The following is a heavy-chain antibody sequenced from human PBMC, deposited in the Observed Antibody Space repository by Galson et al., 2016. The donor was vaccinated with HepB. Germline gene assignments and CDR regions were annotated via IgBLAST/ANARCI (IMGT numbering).Heavy chain of an antibody. J-gene: IGHJ4*02. Sequence: SLRLSCAASGFIFNNFGMHWVRQAPGKGLEWVAVISPDGSKIYYADSVKGRFTISRDNSESTLFLQMNSLRADDTAIYYCSRATYYGPHYFDSWGQGTLVTVSS. D-gene: IGHD3-3*01. CDR1: GFIFNNFG. V-gene: IGHV3-30*03. CDR3: SRATYYGPHYFDS. CDR2: ISPDGSKI.